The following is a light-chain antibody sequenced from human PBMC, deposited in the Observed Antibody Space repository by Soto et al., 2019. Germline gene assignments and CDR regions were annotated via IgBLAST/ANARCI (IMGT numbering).Light chain of an antibody. Sequence: EIVLTQSPATLSLSPGERATLSCRASQSFSSYLAWYQQKPGQAPRLLIYDASKSATGIPARFSGRGSGTDITLTISSLEPQHYAFSYYHQRNNWPPVITFGQGTRLEIK. CDR3: HQRNNWPPVIT. V-gene: IGKV3-11*01. CDR1: QSFSSY. CDR2: DAS. J-gene: IGKJ5*01.